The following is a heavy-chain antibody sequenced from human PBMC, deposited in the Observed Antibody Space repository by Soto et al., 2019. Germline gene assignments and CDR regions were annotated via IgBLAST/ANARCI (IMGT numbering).Heavy chain of an antibody. V-gene: IGHV1-18*01. CDR1: GSPFPAFV. Sequence: QVQLVQSGAEGKKPGAPGKVSSRASGSPFPAFVISWVGQAPGQGLEWMGWISAYNGNTNYAQKLQGRVTMTTDTSTSTAYMELRSLRSDDTAVYYCARELWLVGMDVWGQGTTVTVSS. CDR3: ARELWLVGMDV. J-gene: IGHJ6*02. D-gene: IGHD5-18*01. CDR2: ISAYNGNT.